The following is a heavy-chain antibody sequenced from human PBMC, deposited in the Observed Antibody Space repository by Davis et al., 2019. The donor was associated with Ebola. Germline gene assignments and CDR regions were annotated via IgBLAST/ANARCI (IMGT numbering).Heavy chain of an antibody. CDR3: AREATVTYWYFDL. CDR2: IYYSGST. Sequence: SETLSLTCTVSGGSISSGYYWGWIRQPPGKGLEWIGYIYYSGSTNYNPSLKSRVTISVDTSKNQFSLKLSSVTAADTAVYYCAREATVTYWYFDLWGRGTLVTVSS. V-gene: IGHV4-61*01. D-gene: IGHD4-11*01. CDR1: GGSISSGYY. J-gene: IGHJ2*01.